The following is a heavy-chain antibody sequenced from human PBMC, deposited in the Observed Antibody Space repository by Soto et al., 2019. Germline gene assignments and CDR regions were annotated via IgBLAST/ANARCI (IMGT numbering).Heavy chain of an antibody. CDR2: TYYRSKWYN. CDR1: GDSVSSNSAA. Sequence: SQTLSLTCAISGDSVSSNSAAWNWIRQSPSRGLEWLGRTYYRSKWYNDYAVSVKSRITINPDTSKNQFSLQLNSVTPEDTAVYYCARDPQPAGWVYYYYGMDVWGQGTTVTVSS. CDR3: ARDPQPAGWVYYYYGMDV. D-gene: IGHD6-19*01. J-gene: IGHJ6*02. V-gene: IGHV6-1*01.